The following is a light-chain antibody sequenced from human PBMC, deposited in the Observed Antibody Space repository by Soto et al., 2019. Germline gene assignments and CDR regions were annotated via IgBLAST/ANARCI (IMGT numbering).Light chain of an antibody. Sequence: QSALTQPRSVSGSPGQSVTISCTGTSSDVGGYNYVSWYQQHPGKAPKLMIYDVSKRPSGVPDRFSGSKSGNTASLTISGLQAEDGAEYYCCSYAGSYTLVFGGGTKLTVL. J-gene: IGLJ2*01. V-gene: IGLV2-11*01. CDR2: DVS. CDR3: CSYAGSYTLV. CDR1: SSDVGGYNY.